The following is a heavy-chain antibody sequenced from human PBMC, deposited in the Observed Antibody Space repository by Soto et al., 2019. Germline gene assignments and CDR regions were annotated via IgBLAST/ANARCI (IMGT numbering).Heavy chain of an antibody. Sequence: GGSLRLSCAASGFTFSSYAMSWVRQAPGKGLEWVSAISGSGGSTYYADSVKGRFTISRDNSKNTLYLQMNSLRAEDTAVYYCAKAGKWELLPSNYYYGMDVWGQGTTVTVSS. CDR3: AKAGKWELLPSNYYYGMDV. CDR1: GFTFSSYA. CDR2: ISGSGGST. D-gene: IGHD1-26*01. V-gene: IGHV3-23*01. J-gene: IGHJ6*02.